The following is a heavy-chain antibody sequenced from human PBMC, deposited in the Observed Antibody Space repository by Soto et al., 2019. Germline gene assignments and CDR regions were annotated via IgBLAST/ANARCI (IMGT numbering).Heavy chain of an antibody. CDR2: ISAYNGNT. Sequence: QVQLVQSGAEVKKPGASVKVSCKASGYTFTSYGIRWVRQAPGQGLEWMGWISAYNGNTNYAQKLQGRVTMTTDTSTSTAYMELRSLRSDDTAVYYCARDYQYQLLLRTPLLDYWGQGTLVTVSS. CDR1: GYTFTSYG. J-gene: IGHJ4*02. V-gene: IGHV1-18*01. CDR3: ARDYQYQLLLRTPLLDY. D-gene: IGHD2-2*01.